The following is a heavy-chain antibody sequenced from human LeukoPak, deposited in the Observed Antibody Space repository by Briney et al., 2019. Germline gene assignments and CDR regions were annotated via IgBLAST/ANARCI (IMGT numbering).Heavy chain of an antibody. CDR3: ARSQGSGSP. J-gene: IGHJ4*02. CDR2: IIPILGIA. D-gene: IGHD3-10*01. CDR1: GGTFSSYA. Sequence: ASVKVSCKAPGGTFSSYAISWVRQAPGQGLEWMGRIIPILGIANYAQKFQGRVPITADKSTSTAYMELSSLRSEDTAVYYCARSQGSGSPWGQGTLVTVSS. V-gene: IGHV1-69*04.